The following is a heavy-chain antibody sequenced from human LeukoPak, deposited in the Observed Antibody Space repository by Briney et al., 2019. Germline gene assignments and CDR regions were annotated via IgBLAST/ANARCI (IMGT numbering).Heavy chain of an antibody. CDR2: ISGSGGST. Sequence: GGSLRLSCAASGFTFSSCAMSWVRQAPGKGLEWVSAISGSGGSTYYADTVKGRFTISRDNSKNTLYLQMNSLRAEDTAVYYCAKDTHGDYELTWGQGTLVTVSS. J-gene: IGHJ5*02. D-gene: IGHD4-17*01. CDR1: GFTFSSCA. V-gene: IGHV3-23*01. CDR3: AKDTHGDYELT.